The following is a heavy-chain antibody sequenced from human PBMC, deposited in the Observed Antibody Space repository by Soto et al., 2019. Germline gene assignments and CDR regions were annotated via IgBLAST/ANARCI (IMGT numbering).Heavy chain of an antibody. V-gene: IGHV1-46*01. J-gene: IGHJ4*02. CDR3: ARDTTYYYDSTGYGFGY. CDR2: INPSGGST. CDR1: GYTFTSYY. D-gene: IGHD3-22*01. Sequence: ASVKVSCKASGYTFTSYYMHWVRQAPGQGLEWMGIINPSGGSTSYAQKFQGRVTMTRDTSTSTVYMELSSLRSEDTAVYYCARDTTYYYDSTGYGFGYRGPGTLVTVSS.